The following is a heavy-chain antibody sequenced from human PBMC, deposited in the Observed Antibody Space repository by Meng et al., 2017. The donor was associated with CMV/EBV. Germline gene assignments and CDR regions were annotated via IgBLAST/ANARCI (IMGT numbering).Heavy chain of an antibody. V-gene: IGHV3-30-3*01. CDR3: VSSKAGHFYYYGLDV. Sequence: GESLKISCAASRFTFSSYAMHWVRQAPGKGLEWVAVISYDGSNKFYADSVEGRFTISRDNSKNTLYLQMNSLRTEDTAVYYCVSSKAGHFYYYGLDVWGQGTTVTVSS. CDR1: RFTFSSYA. J-gene: IGHJ6*02. CDR2: ISYDGSNK.